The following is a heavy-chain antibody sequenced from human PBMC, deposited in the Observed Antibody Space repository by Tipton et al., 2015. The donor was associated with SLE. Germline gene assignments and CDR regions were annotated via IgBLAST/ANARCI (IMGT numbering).Heavy chain of an antibody. CDR3: ARGPQRGYSYGPDY. J-gene: IGHJ4*02. D-gene: IGHD5-18*01. V-gene: IGHV4-34*01. Sequence: TLSLTCVVYGGSFNNYYWSWIRQPPGKGLEWIGEIYRSGSTNYNPSLKSRVTISIDTSKNQFSLKLSSVTAADTAVYYCARGPQRGYSYGPDYWGQGTLVTVSS. CDR2: IYRSGST. CDR1: GGSFNNYY.